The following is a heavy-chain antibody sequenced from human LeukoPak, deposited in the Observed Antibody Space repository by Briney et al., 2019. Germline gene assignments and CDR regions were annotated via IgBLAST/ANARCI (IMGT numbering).Heavy chain of an antibody. J-gene: IGHJ6*02. CDR1: GGTFSSYA. D-gene: IGHD6-13*01. CDR3: ARKDGYSSSWYYYYYYGMDV. CDR2: MNPNSGNT. V-gene: IGHV1-8*02. Sequence: ASVKVSCKASGGTFSSYAISWVRQAPGQGLEWMGWMNPNSGNTGYAQKFQGRVTMTRNTSISTAYMELSSLRSEDTAVYYCARKDGYSSSWYYYYYYGMDVWGQGTTVTVSS.